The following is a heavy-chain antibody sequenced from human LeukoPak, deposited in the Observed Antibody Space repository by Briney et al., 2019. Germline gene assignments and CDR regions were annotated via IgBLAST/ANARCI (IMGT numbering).Heavy chain of an antibody. CDR1: GFSFSTYV. V-gene: IGHV3-23*01. D-gene: IGHD3-22*01. CDR3: AKDYAMIEVVTLFDN. Sequence: GGSLRLSCAASGFSFSTYVMSWVRQAPGKGLEWVSGISENGGTTYYADSVKGRFTISRDNSKNTLYLQMDSLRAEDTAVYYCAKDYAMIEVVTLFDNWGQGTLVTVSS. J-gene: IGHJ4*02. CDR2: ISENGGTT.